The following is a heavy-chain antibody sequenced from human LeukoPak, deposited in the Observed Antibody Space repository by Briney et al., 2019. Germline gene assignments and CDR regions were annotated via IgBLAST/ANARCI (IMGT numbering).Heavy chain of an antibody. D-gene: IGHD2-2*01. V-gene: IGHV3-30*03. Sequence: GGSLRLSCAASGFTFSSYWMSWVRQAPGKGLEWVAVISYDGSNKYYADSVKGRFTISRDNSKNTLYLQMNSLRAEDTAVYYCARDYGGYCSSTSCYAGGYFDYWGQGTLVTVSS. CDR3: ARDYGGYCSSTSCYAGGYFDY. CDR1: GFTFSSYW. J-gene: IGHJ4*02. CDR2: ISYDGSNK.